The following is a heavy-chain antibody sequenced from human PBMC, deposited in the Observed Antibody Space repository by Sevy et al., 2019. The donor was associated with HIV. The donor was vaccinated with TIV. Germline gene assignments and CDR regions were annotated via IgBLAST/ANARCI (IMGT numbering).Heavy chain of an antibody. V-gene: IGHV3-49*04. CDR3: TRGRPIYGDYGIDY. J-gene: IGHJ4*02. CDR1: GFTFGDYA. CDR2: IRSKTYGGAT. D-gene: IGHD4-17*01. Sequence: GGSLRLSCTASGFTFGDYAMSWVRQAPGKGLEWVSFIRSKTYGGATEYAASLKGRFTISRDDSRNIAYLQMHSLRTEDTAVYYCTRGRPIYGDYGIDYWGQGTLVTVSS.